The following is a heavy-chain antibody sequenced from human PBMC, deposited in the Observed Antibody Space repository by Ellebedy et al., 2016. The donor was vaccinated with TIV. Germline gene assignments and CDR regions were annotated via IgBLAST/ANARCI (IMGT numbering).Heavy chain of an antibody. CDR3: ARQGSCNNGVCYISGSFDY. Sequence: AASVKVSCKASGYTFTDYYIHWVRQAPGQGLEWMGWINPNSGGTNLPQKFQGWVTMTRDTSISTAYMELSNLRSDHTAVYFCARQGSCNNGVCYISGSFDYWGQGTLVTVSS. J-gene: IGHJ4*02. CDR1: GYTFTDYY. V-gene: IGHV1-2*04. D-gene: IGHD2-8*01. CDR2: INPNSGGT.